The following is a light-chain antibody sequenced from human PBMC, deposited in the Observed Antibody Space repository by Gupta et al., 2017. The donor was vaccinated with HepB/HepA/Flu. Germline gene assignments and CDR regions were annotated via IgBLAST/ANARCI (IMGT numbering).Light chain of an antibody. CDR3: QQLNSYPPLT. V-gene: IGKV1-9*01. J-gene: IGKJ4*01. CDR2: GAS. CDR1: QGISRY. Sequence: IHLPSPPYFLPAAIGDRVTITCLASQGISRYLAWYQQKPGKAPKLLIYGASTLQSGVPSRFSGSGSGTEFTLTISSLQAEDFATYYCQQLNSYPPLTFGGGTQVEIK.